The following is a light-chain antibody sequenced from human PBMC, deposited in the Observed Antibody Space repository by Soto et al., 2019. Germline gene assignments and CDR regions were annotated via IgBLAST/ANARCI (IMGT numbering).Light chain of an antibody. CDR2: DVT. CDR3: SSYTSTSTVV. CDR1: SSDVGGYHY. J-gene: IGLJ2*01. V-gene: IGLV2-14*01. Sequence: QSALTQPASVSGSPGKSITISCTGTSSDVGGYHYVSWYQQHPGKAPKLMIYDVTYRPSGVSNRFSASKSDNTASLTISGLQAEDEADYYCSSYTSTSTVVFGGGTQLTVL.